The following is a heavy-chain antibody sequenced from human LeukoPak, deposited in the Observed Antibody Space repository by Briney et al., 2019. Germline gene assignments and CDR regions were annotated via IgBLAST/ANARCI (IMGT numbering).Heavy chain of an antibody. Sequence: PSETLSLTCAVYGGSFTNYYWSWIRQPPGKGLEWIGEINHSGSTKYNPSLRSRVTISIDTSKNQLSLKLSSVTAADTAVYSCVRHVARAFDIWGQGTKVTVSS. CDR2: INHSGST. CDR1: GGSFTNYY. V-gene: IGHV4-34*01. CDR3: VRHVARAFDI. J-gene: IGHJ3*02.